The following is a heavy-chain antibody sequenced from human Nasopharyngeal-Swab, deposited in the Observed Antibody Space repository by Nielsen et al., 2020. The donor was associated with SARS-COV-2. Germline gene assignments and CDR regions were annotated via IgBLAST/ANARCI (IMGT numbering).Heavy chain of an antibody. CDR1: GFTFSRFD. J-gene: IGHJ6*03. CDR2: IGTAGDT. Sequence: GEFLKISCAASGFTFSRFDMHWVRQVMGKGLEWVSAIGTAGDTYYPRSMKGRFTISRGDAENILYLQMNSLRAEDTAVYYCTRTLSASYMDVWGKGTTVTVSS. V-gene: IGHV3-13*01. CDR3: TRTLSASYMDV.